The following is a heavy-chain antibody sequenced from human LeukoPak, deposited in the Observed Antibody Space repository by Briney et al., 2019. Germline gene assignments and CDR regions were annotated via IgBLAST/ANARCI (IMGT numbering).Heavy chain of an antibody. CDR2: INHSGST. V-gene: IGHV4-34*01. Sequence: SETLSLTCAVYGGSFSGYYWSWIRQPPGKGLEWIGEINHSGSTNYNPSLKSRVTISVDTSKNQFSLKLSSVTAADTAVYYCAAAAYGSGSYTVDYWDQGTLVTVSS. J-gene: IGHJ4*02. CDR1: GGSFSGYY. CDR3: AAAAYGSGSYTVDY. D-gene: IGHD3-10*01.